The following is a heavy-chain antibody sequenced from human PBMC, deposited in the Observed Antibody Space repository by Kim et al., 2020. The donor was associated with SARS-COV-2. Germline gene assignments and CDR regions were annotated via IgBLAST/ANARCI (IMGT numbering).Heavy chain of an antibody. CDR2: ITWNSGSI. Sequence: GGSLRLSCAASGFTFDDYAMEWVRQAPGKGLEWVAGITWNSGSIGYADSVKGRFVISRDNAKNSLYLQMNSLRTEDTALYYCAGWSYYGMDVWGQGTTVTVSS. CDR1: GFTFDDYA. CDR3: AGWSYYGMDV. J-gene: IGHJ6*02. D-gene: IGHD6-19*01. V-gene: IGHV3-9*01.